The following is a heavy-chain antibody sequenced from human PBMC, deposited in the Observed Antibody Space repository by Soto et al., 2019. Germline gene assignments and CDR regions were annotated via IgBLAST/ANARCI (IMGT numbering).Heavy chain of an antibody. V-gene: IGHV1-46*01. Sequence: QVQLVQSGAEVKKPGASVTVSCKASGYTFTKYYIHWVRQAPGQGLEWMAIINPSGGSTRYAQKFQGRVKITRDTSPNTVYMELSRLRSEDTGVYYCARDFTPPFTDDWNSVPRTEYRGQGTLVTVSS. CDR3: ARDFTPPFTDDWNSVPRTEY. J-gene: IGHJ4*02. CDR2: INPSGGST. D-gene: IGHD1-7*01. CDR1: GYTFTKYY.